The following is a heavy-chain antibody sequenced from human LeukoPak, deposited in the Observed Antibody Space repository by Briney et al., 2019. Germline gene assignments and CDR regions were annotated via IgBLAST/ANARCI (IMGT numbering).Heavy chain of an antibody. V-gene: IGHV4-59*01. CDR1: GGSISSYY. CDR2: IYYSRST. CDR3: ARSGADTAMVHY. J-gene: IGHJ4*02. D-gene: IGHD5-18*01. Sequence: SETLSLTCTVSGGSISSYYWSWIRQPPGKGLEWIGYIYYSRSTNYNPSLKSRVTISVDTSKNQFSLKLSSVTAADTAVYYCARSGADTAMVHYWGQGTLVTVSS.